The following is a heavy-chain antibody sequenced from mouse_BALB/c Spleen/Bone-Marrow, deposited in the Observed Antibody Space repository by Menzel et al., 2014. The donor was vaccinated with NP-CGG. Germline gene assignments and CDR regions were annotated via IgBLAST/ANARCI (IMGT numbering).Heavy chain of an antibody. CDR3: ARDRFLPFAY. V-gene: IGHV1-54*01. D-gene: IGHD2-14*01. CDR2: INPGSNNT. Sequence: QIQLQQSGAELVRPGTSVKVSCKASGYAFTNDLIEWVKQRPGQGLEWIGMINPGSNNTNYNEKFKGKATLTADKSSRTAYIQRSSLTSDVSLVYFCARDRFLPFAYWGQGTLVTVST. J-gene: IGHJ3*01. CDR1: GYAFTNDL.